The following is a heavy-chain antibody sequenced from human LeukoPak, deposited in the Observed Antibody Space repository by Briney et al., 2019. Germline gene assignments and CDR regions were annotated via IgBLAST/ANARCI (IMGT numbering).Heavy chain of an antibody. V-gene: IGHV4-34*01. D-gene: IGHD5-24*01. J-gene: IGHJ3*02. CDR3: AREFDGYPTPHI. Sequence: SETLSLTCAVYGGSFSGYYWSWIRQPPGKGLEWIGEINHSGSTNYNPSLKSRVTISVDTSKNQFSLKLSSVTAADTAVYYCAREFDGYPTPHIWGQGTMVTVSS. CDR2: INHSGST. CDR1: GGSFSGYY.